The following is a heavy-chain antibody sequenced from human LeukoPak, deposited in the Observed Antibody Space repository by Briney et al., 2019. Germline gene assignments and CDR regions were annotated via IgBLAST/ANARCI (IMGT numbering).Heavy chain of an antibody. CDR1: GFTFSDYS. J-gene: IGHJ4*02. CDR3: ARLRRNSDRSDFFYYYDH. CDR2: VNTVSSYI. Sequence: GGSLRLSCAASGFTFSDYSMNWVRQAPGKGLEGVASVNTVSSYIYYADSMRGRFTISRDNAKNSLFLQMNSLRAEDTAVYYCARLRRNSDRSDFFYYYDHWGQGTLVTVSS. V-gene: IGHV3-21*01. D-gene: IGHD3-22*01.